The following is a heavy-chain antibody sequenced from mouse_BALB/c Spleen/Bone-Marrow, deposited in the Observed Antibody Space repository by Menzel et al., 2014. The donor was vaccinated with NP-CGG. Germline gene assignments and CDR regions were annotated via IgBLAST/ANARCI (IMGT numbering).Heavy chain of an antibody. CDR1: GFTFTDYY. CDR2: IRNKAYGYTT. J-gene: IGHJ2*01. Sequence: EVKLVESGGGLVQPGGSLRLSCATSGFTFTDYYMNWVRPPPGKALEWLGFIRNKAYGYTTEYSASVKGRFTISRDNSQGILYLQVNSLRAEDSATYYCARDMGGILFDSWGQGTTLTVSS. V-gene: IGHV7-3*02. CDR3: ARDMGGILFDS. D-gene: IGHD4-1*01.